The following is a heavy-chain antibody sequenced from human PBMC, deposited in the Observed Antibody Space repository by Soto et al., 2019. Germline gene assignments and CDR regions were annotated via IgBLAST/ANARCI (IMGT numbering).Heavy chain of an antibody. V-gene: IGHV3-30-3*01. CDR1: GFTFSKYA. D-gene: IGHD3-9*01. Sequence: PGGSLRLSCVASGFTFSKYAIHWVRQAPGKGLQWVAFISYDGSNKYYADSVKGRFTISRDNSISTVYVEMNSLRADDTATYYCARDLTGTPVYWGQGTLVTVSS. CDR3: ARDLTGTPVY. J-gene: IGHJ4*02. CDR2: ISYDGSNK.